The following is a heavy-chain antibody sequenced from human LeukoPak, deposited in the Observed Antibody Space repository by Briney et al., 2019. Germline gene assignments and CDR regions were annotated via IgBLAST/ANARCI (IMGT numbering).Heavy chain of an antibody. V-gene: IGHV1-18*01. D-gene: IGHD6-19*01. J-gene: IGHJ4*02. Sequence: GASVKVSCKASGYTFTSYGISWVRQAPGQGLEWMGWISAYNGNTNYAQKLQGRVTMTTDTSTSTAYTELRSLRSDDTAVYYCARDDGIAVAGIKFDYWGQGTLVTVSS. CDR2: ISAYNGNT. CDR3: ARDDGIAVAGIKFDY. CDR1: GYTFTSYG.